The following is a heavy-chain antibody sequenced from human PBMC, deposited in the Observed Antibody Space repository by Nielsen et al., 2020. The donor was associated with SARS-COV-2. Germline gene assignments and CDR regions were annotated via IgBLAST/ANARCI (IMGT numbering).Heavy chain of an antibody. D-gene: IGHD3-10*01. V-gene: IGHV5-10-1*01. CDR2: IDPSDSYT. CDR3: ASGSPGLDP. Sequence: VRQMPGKGLEWVGLIDPSDSYTNYSPSFQGRVTISADMSITTAYLQWSSLKASDTAMYYCASGSPGLDPWGQGTLVTVSS. J-gene: IGHJ5*02.